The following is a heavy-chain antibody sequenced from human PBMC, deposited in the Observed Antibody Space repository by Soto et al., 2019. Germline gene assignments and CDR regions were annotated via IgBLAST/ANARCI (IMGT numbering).Heavy chain of an antibody. CDR3: ARGPRTHSSGSRGYDY. J-gene: IGHJ4*02. Sequence: SETLSLTCAVYGGYFSGYYWSWIRQPPGKGLEWIGEINHSGSTNYNPSLKSRVTISVDTSKNQFSLKLSSVTAADTAVYYCARGPRTHSSGSRGYDYWGQGTLVTVSS. D-gene: IGHD6-19*01. V-gene: IGHV4-34*01. CDR2: INHSGST. CDR1: GGYFSGYY.